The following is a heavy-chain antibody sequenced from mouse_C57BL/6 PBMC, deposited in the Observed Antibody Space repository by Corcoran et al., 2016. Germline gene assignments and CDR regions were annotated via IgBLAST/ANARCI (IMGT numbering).Heavy chain of an antibody. CDR1: GYTFTDYY. D-gene: IGHD4-1*01. CDR3: ARSWDGGTWFAY. CDR2: INPNNGGT. Sequence: EVQLQQSGPELVKPGASVKISCKASGYTFTDYYMNWVKQSHGKSLEWIGDINPNNGGTSYNQKFKGKATLTVDKSSSTAYMELRSLTSEDSAVYYGARSWDGGTWFAYWGQGTLVTVSA. V-gene: IGHV1-26*01. J-gene: IGHJ3*01.